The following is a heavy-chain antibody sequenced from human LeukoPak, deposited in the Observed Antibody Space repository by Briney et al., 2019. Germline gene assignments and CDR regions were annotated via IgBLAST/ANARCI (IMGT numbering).Heavy chain of an antibody. V-gene: IGHV3-9*01. J-gene: IGHJ4*02. CDR3: ARLYTAPGNY. CDR2: ISWNSGSI. CDR1: GFTFDDYA. D-gene: IGHD5-18*01. Sequence: PGRSLRLSCAASGFTFDDYAMHWVRQAPGKGLEWVSGISWNSGSIGYADSVKGRFTISRDNAKNSLYLQMNSLRAEDTAVYYCARLYTAPGNYWGQGTLVTVSS.